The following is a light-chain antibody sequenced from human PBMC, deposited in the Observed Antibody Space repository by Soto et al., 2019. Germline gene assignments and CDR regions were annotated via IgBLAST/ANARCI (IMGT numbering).Light chain of an antibody. CDR3: QQYAGTPRT. CDR2: DAS. V-gene: IGKV3-20*01. CDR1: QFVSSNS. Sequence: EIVLTQSSGTLSLSPGERATLSCRASQFVSSNSLAWYQQKRGQAPRLLIHDASSRATGIPDRFSGSGSGTDFTLTISRLEPEDFAVYYCQQYAGTPRTFGQGTKVDIK. J-gene: IGKJ1*01.